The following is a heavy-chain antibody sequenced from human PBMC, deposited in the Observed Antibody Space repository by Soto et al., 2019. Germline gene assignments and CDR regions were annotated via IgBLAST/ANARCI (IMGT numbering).Heavy chain of an antibody. D-gene: IGHD6-19*01. CDR1: GFTFSSYG. Sequence: TGGSLRLSCAASGFTFSSYGMHWVRQAPGKGLEWVAVIWYDGSNKYYADSVKGRFTISRDNSKNTLYLQMNSLRAEDTAVYYCARDNLAVAGTWFYYYYGMDVWGQGTTVTVSS. CDR3: ARDNLAVAGTWFYYYYGMDV. V-gene: IGHV3-33*01. J-gene: IGHJ6*02. CDR2: IWYDGSNK.